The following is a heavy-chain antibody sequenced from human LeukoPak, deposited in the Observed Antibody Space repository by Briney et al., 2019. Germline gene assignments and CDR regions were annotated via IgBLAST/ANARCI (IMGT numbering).Heavy chain of an antibody. D-gene: IGHD4-17*01. CDR1: GYTFTSYG. CDR3: ARDIAPTTVTTHDAFDI. CDR2: ISTYNGDT. J-gene: IGHJ3*02. V-gene: IGHV1-18*01. Sequence: GASVKVSCKASGYTFTSYGISWVRQAPGQGLEWMGWISTYNGDTNYAQKLQGRVTMTTDTSTNTAYMELRSLRSDDTAVYYCARDIAPTTVTTHDAFDIWGQGTMVTVSS.